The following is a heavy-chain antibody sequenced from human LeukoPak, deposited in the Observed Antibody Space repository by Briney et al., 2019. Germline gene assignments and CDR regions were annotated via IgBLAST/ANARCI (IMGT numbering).Heavy chain of an antibody. D-gene: IGHD3-22*01. V-gene: IGHV3-49*04. Sequence: GGSLRRSCTASGFTFGDYAMSWVRQAPGKGLEWVGFISSKTYGGTTEYAASVKGRFTISRDDSKSIAYLQMNSLKTEDTAVYYCTRPINYYDSSGSYYWGQGTLVTVSS. J-gene: IGHJ4*02. CDR1: GFTFGDYA. CDR2: ISSKTYGGTT. CDR3: TRPINYYDSSGSYY.